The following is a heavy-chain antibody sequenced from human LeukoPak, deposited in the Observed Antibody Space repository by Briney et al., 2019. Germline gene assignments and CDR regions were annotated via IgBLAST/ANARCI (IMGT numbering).Heavy chain of an antibody. D-gene: IGHD2-2*01. J-gene: IGHJ5*02. CDR3: ARLYCSSTSCLDNWFDP. Sequence: SETLSLTCTVSGGSISSYYWSWIRQPPGKGLEWIGYIYTSGSTNYNPSLKSRVTISVDTSKNQFSLKLSSVTAADTAVYYCARLYCSSTSCLDNWFDPWGQGTLVTVSS. V-gene: IGHV4-4*09. CDR2: IYTSGST. CDR1: GGSISSYY.